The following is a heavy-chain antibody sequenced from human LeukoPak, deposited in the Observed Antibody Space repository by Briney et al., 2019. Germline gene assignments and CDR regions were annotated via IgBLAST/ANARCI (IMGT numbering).Heavy chain of an antibody. CDR1: GFTFSSDA. D-gene: IGHD6-19*01. Sequence: GGSLRLSCAASGFTFSSDAMSWVRQAPGKGLDWVSVISASGGSTYYADSVKGRLTISRDNSKNTLYLQMSSLRADDTALYYCAKGWLGDALDVWGQRTMVTVSS. J-gene: IGHJ3*01. CDR3: AKGWLGDALDV. CDR2: ISASGGST. V-gene: IGHV3-23*01.